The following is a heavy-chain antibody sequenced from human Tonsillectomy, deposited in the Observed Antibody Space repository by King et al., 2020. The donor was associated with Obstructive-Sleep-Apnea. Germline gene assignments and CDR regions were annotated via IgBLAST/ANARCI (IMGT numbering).Heavy chain of an antibody. Sequence: ITLKESGPTLVKPTQTLTLTCTFCGFSLNTSGVIVCWVRQPPGKALEWLALIYWDDDKRYSPSLRSRLTITKDTSKNQVVLTMTNMHPVDTATYYCAHFYDISRFDYWGQGTLVTVSS. J-gene: IGHJ4*02. D-gene: IGHD3-9*01. CDR3: AHFYDISRFDY. CDR1: GFSLNTSGVI. CDR2: IYWDDDK. V-gene: IGHV2-5*02.